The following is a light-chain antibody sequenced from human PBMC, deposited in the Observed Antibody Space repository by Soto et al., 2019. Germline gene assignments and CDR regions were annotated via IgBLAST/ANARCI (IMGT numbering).Light chain of an antibody. V-gene: IGKV1-8*01. Sequence: AIRMTQSPSSFSASTGDRVTITCRASQGISSHLAWYQVKPGKAPRLLIFTASYLESVVPSRFSGSGSGTDFTLTIXXLXXXXXXXXXXXXXXXXPLTFAGGTKVEIK. CDR1: QGISSH. CDR3: XXXXXXPLT. CDR2: TAS. J-gene: IGKJ4*01.